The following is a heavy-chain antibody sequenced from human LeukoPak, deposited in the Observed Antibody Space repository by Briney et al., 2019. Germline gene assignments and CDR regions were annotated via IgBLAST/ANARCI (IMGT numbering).Heavy chain of an antibody. Sequence: SETLSLTCTVSGASISNYYWSWIRQPPGKGRERIGYVYDTGSTNYNASLKSRVTISVDTSKNQFSLKLSSVTAADTAVYYCARHEGFGNYNDYYYDIDVWGQGTTVTVSS. CDR3: ARHEGFGNYNDYYYDIDV. D-gene: IGHD4-11*01. J-gene: IGHJ6*02. CDR1: GASISNYY. V-gene: IGHV4-59*08. CDR2: VYDTGST.